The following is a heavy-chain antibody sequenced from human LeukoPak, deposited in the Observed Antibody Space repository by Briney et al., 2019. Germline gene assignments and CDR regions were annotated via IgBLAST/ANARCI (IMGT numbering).Heavy chain of an antibody. CDR2: IYYSGST. CDR3: ARVSPVQLERGWEDRIAY. V-gene: IGHV4-39*01. D-gene: IGHD1-1*01. Sequence: SETLSLTCTASGGSIRSSSYYWGWIRQPPGKGLEWIGSIYYSGSTYYNPSLKSRVTISVDTSKNQFSLKLSSVTAADTAVYYCARVSPVQLERGWEDRIAYWGQGTLVTVSS. J-gene: IGHJ4*02. CDR1: GGSIRSSSYY.